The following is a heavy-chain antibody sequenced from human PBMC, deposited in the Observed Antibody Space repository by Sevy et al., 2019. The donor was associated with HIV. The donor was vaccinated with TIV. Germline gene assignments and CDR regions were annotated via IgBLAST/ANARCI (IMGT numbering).Heavy chain of an antibody. V-gene: IGHV3-7*03. Sequence: GGSLRLSCTGSGFTFSGYWMSWVRQAPGKGPEWVANIKEDGSEKHYVDSVKGRFTISRDNAKNSLHLQMNSLRAEDTAIYYCARKYDSSGYFDYWGQGTLVTVSS. D-gene: IGHD3-22*01. CDR1: GFTFSGYW. CDR2: IKEDGSEK. CDR3: ARKYDSSGYFDY. J-gene: IGHJ4*02.